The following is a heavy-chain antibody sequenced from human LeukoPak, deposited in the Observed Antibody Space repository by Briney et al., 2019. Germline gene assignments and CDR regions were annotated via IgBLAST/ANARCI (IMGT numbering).Heavy chain of an antibody. CDR1: GGSISSHY. D-gene: IGHD3-9*01. CDR3: AREESRFDWLSHFDY. CDR2: IYYSGST. V-gene: IGHV4-59*11. J-gene: IGHJ4*02. Sequence: SETLSLTRTVSGGSISSHYWSWIRQPPGKGLEWIGYIYYSGSTNYNPSLKSRVTISVDTSKNQFSLKLSSVTAADTAVYYCAREESRFDWLSHFDYWGQGTLVTVSS.